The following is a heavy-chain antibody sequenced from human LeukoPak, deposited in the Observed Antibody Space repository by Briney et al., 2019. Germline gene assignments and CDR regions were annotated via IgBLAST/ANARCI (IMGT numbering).Heavy chain of an antibody. V-gene: IGHV1-2*02. CDR1: GYTFTGYY. Sequence: ASVKVSCKASGYTFTGYYMHWVRQAPGQGLEWMGWINPNSGGTNYAQKFQGRVTVTRDTSISTAYMELSRLRSDDTAVYYCAPTNGYYYYFDYWGQGTLVTVSS. D-gene: IGHD2-8*01. J-gene: IGHJ4*02. CDR2: INPNSGGT. CDR3: APTNGYYYYFDY.